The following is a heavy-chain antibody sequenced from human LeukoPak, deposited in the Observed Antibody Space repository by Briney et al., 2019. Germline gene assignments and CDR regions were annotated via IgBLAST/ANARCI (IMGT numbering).Heavy chain of an antibody. V-gene: IGHV3-21*01. J-gene: IGHJ4*02. CDR1: GFTFSSYS. CDR2: ISSSSSYI. CDR3: ARRSRTVDYVDY. D-gene: IGHD1-14*01. Sequence: GGSLRLSCAAPGFTFSSYSMNWVRQTPGKGLEWVSSISSSSSYIYYADSVKGRFTISRDNAKNSLYLQMNSLRAEDTAVYYCARRSRTVDYVDYWGQGTLVTVSS.